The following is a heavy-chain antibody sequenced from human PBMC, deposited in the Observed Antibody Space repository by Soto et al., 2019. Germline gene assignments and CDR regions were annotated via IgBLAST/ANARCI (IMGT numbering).Heavy chain of an antibody. Sequence: SETLSLTCTVSGGSISSGGYYWSWIRQHPGKGLEWIGYIYYSGSTYYNPSLKSRVTISVDTSKNQFSLKLSSVTAADTAVYYCARDLRTGEYSSSFSYFDYWGQGTLVTVSS. CDR1: GGSISSGGYY. D-gene: IGHD6-6*01. CDR3: ARDLRTGEYSSSFSYFDY. J-gene: IGHJ4*02. V-gene: IGHV4-31*03. CDR2: IYYSGST.